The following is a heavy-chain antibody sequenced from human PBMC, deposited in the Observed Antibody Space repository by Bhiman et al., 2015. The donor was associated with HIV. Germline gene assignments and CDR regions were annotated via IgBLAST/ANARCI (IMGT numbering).Heavy chain of an antibody. D-gene: IGHD3-22*01. V-gene: IGHV3-15*01. Sequence: EVQLVESGGGLVKPGGSLRLSCAATGFTFSNAWMSWVRQAPGKGLEWVGRIKSKTDGGTTDYAANVKGRFTISRDDSKTTLYLQMNSLKAEDTAVYYCTVLGSIISMIVWSFDYWGQGTLVTVSS. CDR1: GFTFSNAW. J-gene: IGHJ4*02. CDR2: IKSKTDGGTT. CDR3: TVLGSIISMIVWSFDY.